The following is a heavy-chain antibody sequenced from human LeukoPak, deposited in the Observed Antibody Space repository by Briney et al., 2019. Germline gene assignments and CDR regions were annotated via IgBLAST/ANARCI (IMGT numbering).Heavy chain of an antibody. J-gene: IGHJ4*02. V-gene: IGHV4-34*01. D-gene: IGHD1-26*01. CDR2: INHSGST. CDR3: ARGLGVGATHFDY. Sequence: PGGSLRLSCAASGFTFSIYWSWIRQPPGKGLEWIGEINHSGSTNYNPSLKSRVTISVDTSKNQFSLRLSSVTAADTAVYYCARGLGVGATHFDYWGQGTLVTVSS. CDR1: GFTFSIY.